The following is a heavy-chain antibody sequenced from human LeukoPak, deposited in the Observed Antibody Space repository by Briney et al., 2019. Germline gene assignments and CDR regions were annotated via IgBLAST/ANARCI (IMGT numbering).Heavy chain of an antibody. J-gene: IGHJ4*02. CDR3: AKSGGSSGKALGY. D-gene: IGHD3-22*01. CDR2: ISYDGSNK. V-gene: IGHV3-30*18. Sequence: GGSLRLSCAASGFTFRSYGMHWVRQAPGKGLEWVAVISYDGSNKYYADSVKGRFTISRDNSKNTLYLQMNSLRAEDTAVYYCAKSGGSSGKALGYWGQGTLVTVSS. CDR1: GFTFRSYG.